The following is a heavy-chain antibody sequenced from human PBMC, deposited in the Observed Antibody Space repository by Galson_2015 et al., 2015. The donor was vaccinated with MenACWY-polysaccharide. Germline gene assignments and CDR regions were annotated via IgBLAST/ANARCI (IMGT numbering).Heavy chain of an antibody. J-gene: IGHJ6*02. Sequence: SLRLSCAASGFTFSSYAIHWVRQAPGKGLEWVAVISYDGINKYYADSVKGRFTISRDNSKYTVYLQMNSLRADDTTVYYCARDYCDRITCSGMDVWGQGTTVTASS. CDR2: ISYDGINK. CDR3: ARDYCDRITCSGMDV. CDR1: GFTFSSYA. V-gene: IGHV3-30-3*01. D-gene: IGHD2/OR15-2a*01.